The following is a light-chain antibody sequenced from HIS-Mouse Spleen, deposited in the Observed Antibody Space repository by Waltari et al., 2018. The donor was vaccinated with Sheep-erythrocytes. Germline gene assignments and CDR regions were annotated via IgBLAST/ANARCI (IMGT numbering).Light chain of an antibody. CDR2: QDS. V-gene: IGLV3-1*01. CDR1: QFGDKY. Sequence: SYELTPPPSVAVSPGQTDSITCCADQFGDKYACWYQQKPGHSPFLGSYQDSKRPSGIPERFSGSNSGNTATLTISGTQAMDEADYYCQAWDSSTVVFGGGTKLTVL. J-gene: IGLJ2*01. CDR3: QAWDSSTVV.